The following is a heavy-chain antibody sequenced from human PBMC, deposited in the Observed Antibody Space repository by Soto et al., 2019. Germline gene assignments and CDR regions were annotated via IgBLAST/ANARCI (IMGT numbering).Heavy chain of an antibody. Sequence: GGSLRLSCVASGFTFSRYGMHWVRQAPGKGLEWVAVIWNDGSKQVYDDSVKGRFTISRDNSKNTLYLEMDSLRDEDTSVYYCARDDDYEANAIDLWGQGTLVTVSS. J-gene: IGHJ5*02. D-gene: IGHD4-17*01. V-gene: IGHV3-33*01. CDR2: IWNDGSKQ. CDR3: ARDDDYEANAIDL. CDR1: GFTFSRYG.